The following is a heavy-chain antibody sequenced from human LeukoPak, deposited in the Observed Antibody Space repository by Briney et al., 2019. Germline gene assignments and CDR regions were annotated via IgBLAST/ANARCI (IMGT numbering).Heavy chain of an antibody. V-gene: IGHV3-48*02. J-gene: IGHJ6*02. CDR2: ISSSSSTI. CDR1: GFTFSSYS. Sequence: PGGSLRLSCAASGFTFSSYSLNWVRQAPGKGLEWVSYISSSSSTIYYADSVKGRFTISRDNAKNSLYLQMNSLRDEDTAVYYCASLVDVYYYGMDVWGQGTTVTVSS. CDR3: ASLVDVYYYGMDV.